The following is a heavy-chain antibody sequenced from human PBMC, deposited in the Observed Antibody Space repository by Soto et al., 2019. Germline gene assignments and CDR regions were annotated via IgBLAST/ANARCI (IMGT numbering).Heavy chain of an antibody. V-gene: IGHV1-18*01. CDR2: ISAYNGNT. CDR1: GGTFSSYA. Sequence: ASVKVSCKASGGTFSSYAISWVRQAPGQGLEWMGWISAYNGNTSYAQKLQGRVTMTTDTSTSTAYMELRSLRSDDTAVYYCARASSWYWFDPWGQGTLVTVSS. CDR3: ARASSWYWFDP. J-gene: IGHJ5*02. D-gene: IGHD6-13*01.